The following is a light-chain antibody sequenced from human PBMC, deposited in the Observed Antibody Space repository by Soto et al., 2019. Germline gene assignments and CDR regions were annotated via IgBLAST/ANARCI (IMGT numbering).Light chain of an antibody. V-gene: IGKV3-20*01. CDR2: GAS. J-gene: IGKJ1*01. CDR1: QSVSNY. CDR3: QQYGTFRT. Sequence: EIVLTQSLGTLSLSPGERATLSCRASQSVSNYLAWYQQKPGQAPRLLIYGASSRATGIPDRFSGSGSGTDFTLTISRLEPEDFAVYYCQQYGTFRTFGQGTKVEIK.